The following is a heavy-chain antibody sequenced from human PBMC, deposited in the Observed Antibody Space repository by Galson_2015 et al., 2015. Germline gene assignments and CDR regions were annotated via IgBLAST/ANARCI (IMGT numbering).Heavy chain of an antibody. Sequence: SLRLSCAASGFTFSNAWMSWVRQAPGKGLEWVGRIKSKTDGGTTDYAAPVKGRFTISRDDLKNTLYLQMNSLKTEDTAVYYCTYGDYGEFDYWGQGTLVTVSS. CDR3: TYGDYGEFDY. CDR2: IKSKTDGGTT. V-gene: IGHV3-15*01. CDR1: GFTFSNAW. D-gene: IGHD4-17*01. J-gene: IGHJ4*02.